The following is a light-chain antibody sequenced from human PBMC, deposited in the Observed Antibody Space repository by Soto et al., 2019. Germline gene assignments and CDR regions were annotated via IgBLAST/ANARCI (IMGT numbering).Light chain of an antibody. J-gene: IGKJ4*01. CDR2: DAS. Sequence: DIQMTQSPSSLSASVGDIVTITCQASRDISNFLNWYHQTQGKAPKLLIYDASNLETGAPSRFPGSRTGKDFPFTITRLQPADVGVYYCQQYDTLPPTFGGGTNVEIK. CDR3: QQYDTLPPT. V-gene: IGKV1-33*01. CDR1: RDISNF.